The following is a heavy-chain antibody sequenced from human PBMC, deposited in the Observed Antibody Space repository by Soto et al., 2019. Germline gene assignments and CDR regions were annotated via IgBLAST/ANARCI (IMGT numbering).Heavy chain of an antibody. CDR1: GFTFSSYS. CDR2: ISSSSSYI. CDR3: ARALGVNWLLPTSFDY. J-gene: IGHJ4*02. Sequence: GESLKISCAASGFTFSSYSMNWVRQAPGKGLEWVSSISSSSSYIYYADSVKGRFTISRDNAKNSLYLQMNSLRAEDTAVYYCARALGVNWLLPTSFDYWGQGTLVTVSS. D-gene: IGHD3-9*01. V-gene: IGHV3-21*01.